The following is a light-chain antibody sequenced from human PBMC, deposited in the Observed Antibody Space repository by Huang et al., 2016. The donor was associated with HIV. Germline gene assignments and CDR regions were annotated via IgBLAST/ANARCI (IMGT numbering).Light chain of an antibody. V-gene: IGKV3-15*01. CDR1: QSVSSN. Sequence: EIVMTQSPATLSVSPGERATLACRASQSVSSNLAWYQQNPGQAPRLLIYSASTRATGIPARCSGSGSGTEFTLTISSLQSEDFAVYYCQQYNNWPPLTFGGGTKVEIK. CDR2: SAS. J-gene: IGKJ4*01. CDR3: QQYNNWPPLT.